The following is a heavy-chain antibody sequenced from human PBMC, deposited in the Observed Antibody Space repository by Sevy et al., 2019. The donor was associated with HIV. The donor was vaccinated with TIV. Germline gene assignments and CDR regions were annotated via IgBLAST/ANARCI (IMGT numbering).Heavy chain of an antibody. V-gene: IGHV3-7*04. CDR2: IKQDESEK. CDR3: ARARWVAGTYYFDF. CDR1: GFTFNNYW. D-gene: IGHD6-19*01. J-gene: IGHJ4*02. Sequence: GGSLRLSCAASGFTFNNYWMSWVRQAPGKGLEWVANIKQDESEKYYVDSGKGRFSISRDNAKNSLYLQMSSLRAEDTAVFYCARARWVAGTYYFDFWGQGTLVTVSS.